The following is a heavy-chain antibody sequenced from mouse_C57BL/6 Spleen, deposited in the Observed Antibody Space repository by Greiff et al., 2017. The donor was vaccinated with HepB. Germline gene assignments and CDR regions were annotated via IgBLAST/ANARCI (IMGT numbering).Heavy chain of an antibody. CDR2: ISSGSSTI. CDR1: GFTFSDYG. D-gene: IGHD2-10*01. CDR3: ARAYYGNYGNYYAMDY. Sequence: DVMLVESGGGLVKPGGSLKLSCAASGFTFSDYGMHWVRQAPEKGLEWVAYISSGSSTIYYADTVKGRFPISRDNAKNTLFLQMTSLRSEDTAMYYCARAYYGNYGNYYAMDYWGQGTSVTVSS. J-gene: IGHJ4*01. V-gene: IGHV5-17*01.